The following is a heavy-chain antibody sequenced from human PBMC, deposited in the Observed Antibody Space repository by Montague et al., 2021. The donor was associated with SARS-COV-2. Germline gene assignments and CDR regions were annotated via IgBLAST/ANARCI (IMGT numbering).Heavy chain of an antibody. CDR2: IWYDGSNK. V-gene: IGHV3-33*06. CDR1: GFTFSSYG. Sequence: SLRLSCAASGFTFSSYGMHWVRQAPGKGLEWVAVIWYDGSNKYYADSVKGRFTISRDNSKNTLYLQMNSLRAEDTAVYYCAKPFYDYIWGSYRQTGYFGYWGQGTLVTVSS. CDR3: AKPFYDYIWGSYRQTGYFGY. J-gene: IGHJ4*02. D-gene: IGHD3-16*02.